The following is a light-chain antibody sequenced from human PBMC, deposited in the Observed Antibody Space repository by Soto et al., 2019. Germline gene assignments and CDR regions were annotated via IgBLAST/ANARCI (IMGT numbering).Light chain of an antibody. V-gene: IGLV2-11*01. CDR2: DVS. Sequence: QSALTQPPSVSGSPGQSVTISCTGTSSDVGSYNYVSWYQQNPAKAPKVMIYDVSKRPSGVPDRFSGSKSGNTASLTISGLQAEDEADYYCCSYADTYFVVFGGGTKLTVL. J-gene: IGLJ3*02. CDR3: CSYADTYFVV. CDR1: SSDVGSYNY.